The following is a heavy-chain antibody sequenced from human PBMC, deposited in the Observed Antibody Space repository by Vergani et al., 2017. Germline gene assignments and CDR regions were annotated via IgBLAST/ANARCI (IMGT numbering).Heavy chain of an antibody. V-gene: IGHV4-59*13. CDR3: ARRSGIVXDIFSGTQYFFDF. CDR2: IYSTGST. Sequence: QVQLEESGPGLVKPSETLSLTCTVSGGSFNTYYWSWIRQSPGKGLEWIGYIYSTGSTNYNPSLNSRVTMSVDTSKNQFSLKLRSVTAADTAVYFCARRSGIVXDIFSGTQYFFDFWGQGTLVTVSS. CDR1: GGSFNTYY. J-gene: IGHJ4*02. D-gene: IGHD3-9*01.